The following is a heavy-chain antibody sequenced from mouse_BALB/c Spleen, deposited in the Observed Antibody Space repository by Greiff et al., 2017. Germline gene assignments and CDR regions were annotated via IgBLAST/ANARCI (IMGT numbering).Heavy chain of an antibody. V-gene: IGHV5-12-1*01. D-gene: IGHD6-5*01. J-gene: IGHJ4*01. CDR1: GFAFSSYD. Sequence: EVMLVESGGGLVKPGGSLKLSCAASGFAFSSYDMSWVRQTPEKRLEWVAYISSGGGSTYYPDTVKGRFTISRDNAKNTLYLQMSSLKSEDTAMYYCARLPMTNYYAMDYWGQGTSVTVSS. CDR3: ARLPMTNYYAMDY. CDR2: ISSGGGST.